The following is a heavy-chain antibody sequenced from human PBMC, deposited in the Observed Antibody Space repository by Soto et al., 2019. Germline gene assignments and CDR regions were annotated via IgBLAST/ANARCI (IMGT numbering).Heavy chain of an antibody. CDR1: GYTFTNYA. D-gene: IGHD5-18*01. Sequence: ASVKVSCKASGYTFTNYAMHWVRQAPGQRLEWMGWINADNGNTKYSQKFQGRVTMTTDTSTSTVYMELRNLRSDDTAVYYCARCIQEDYYYGMDVWGQGTTVTVSS. V-gene: IGHV1-3*01. CDR3: ARCIQEDYYYGMDV. J-gene: IGHJ6*02. CDR2: INADNGNT.